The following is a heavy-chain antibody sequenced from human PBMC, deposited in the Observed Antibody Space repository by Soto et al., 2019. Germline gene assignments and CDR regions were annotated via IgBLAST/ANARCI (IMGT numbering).Heavy chain of an antibody. Sequence: SVKVSCKASGGTFSMYAISCVRQSALQGLDWMGGIIPIFGTANYAQKFQGRVTITADKSTSTAYMELSSLRSEDTAVYYCARDHEYYDSSGYYYVPYAFDIWGQGTMVTVSS. CDR2: IIPIFGTA. CDR1: GGTFSMYA. J-gene: IGHJ3*02. V-gene: IGHV1-69*06. D-gene: IGHD3-22*01. CDR3: ARDHEYYDSSGYYYVPYAFDI.